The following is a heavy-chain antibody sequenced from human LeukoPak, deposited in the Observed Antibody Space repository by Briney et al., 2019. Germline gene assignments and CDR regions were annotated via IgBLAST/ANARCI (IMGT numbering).Heavy chain of an antibody. CDR2: ISGSSGLT. Sequence: PGGSLRLSCAASGFTFSNHAMSWVRQAPGRGLEWVSAISGSSGLTYYADSVKGRFTISRDNAKNTLYLQMNSLRAEDTAVYYCASNSPIAAAGLDYWGQGTLVTVSS. J-gene: IGHJ4*02. V-gene: IGHV3-23*01. CDR3: ASNSPIAAAGLDY. CDR1: GFTFSNHA. D-gene: IGHD6-13*01.